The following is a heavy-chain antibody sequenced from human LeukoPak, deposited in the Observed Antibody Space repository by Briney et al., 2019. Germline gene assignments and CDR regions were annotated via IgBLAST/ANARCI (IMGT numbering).Heavy chain of an antibody. CDR2: INTDGSST. D-gene: IGHD1-26*01. V-gene: IGHV3-74*01. CDR3: ETGGSYDY. CDR1: GFTFSSYA. J-gene: IGHJ4*02. Sequence: PGGSLRLSCAASGFTFSSYAMSWVRQAPGKGLVWVSRINTDGSSTSYADSVKGRFTISRDNAKNTLYLQMNSLRAEDTAVYYCETGGSYDYWGQGTLVTVPS.